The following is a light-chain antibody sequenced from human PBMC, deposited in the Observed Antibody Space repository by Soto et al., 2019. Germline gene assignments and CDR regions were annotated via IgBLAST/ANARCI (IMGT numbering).Light chain of an antibody. Sequence: EIVMTQSPATLSVSPGERATLSCRASESVSSNLAWYQQKTGQAPRLLIYGASTRATGIAARFSGSGSGTEFTITISSLQSEDFAVYYCQQYNNWPPLTFGGGTKVEIK. J-gene: IGKJ4*01. CDR2: GAS. V-gene: IGKV3-15*01. CDR3: QQYNNWPPLT. CDR1: ESVSSN.